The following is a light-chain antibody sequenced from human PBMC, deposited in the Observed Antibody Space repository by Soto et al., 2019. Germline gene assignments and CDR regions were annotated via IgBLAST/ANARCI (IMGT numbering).Light chain of an antibody. CDR3: QQCGTSSWT. CDR1: QSVSSSY. CDR2: GAS. Sequence: LPLSPGTLSLSPGKGAALACRASQSVSSSYLAWYQQKPGQAPRLLIYGASRRATGIPDRFSGSGSGTDFTLTISRLEPEDFAVYYCQQCGTSSWTFGQGTKVDIK. V-gene: IGKV3-20*01. J-gene: IGKJ1*01.